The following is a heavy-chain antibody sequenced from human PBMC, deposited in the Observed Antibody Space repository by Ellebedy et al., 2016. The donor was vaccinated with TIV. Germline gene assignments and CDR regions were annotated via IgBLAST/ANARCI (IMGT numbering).Heavy chain of an antibody. CDR2: INPSGGST. Sequence: ASVKVSXXASGYTFTSYYMHWVRQDPGQGLEWMGIINPSGGSTSYAQKFQGRVTLTRDTSTSTVYMELSSLRSEDTAVYYCARDLFGGVTADYWGQGTLVTVSS. V-gene: IGHV1-46*01. CDR1: GYTFTSYY. CDR3: ARDLFGGVTADY. J-gene: IGHJ4*02. D-gene: IGHD3-16*01.